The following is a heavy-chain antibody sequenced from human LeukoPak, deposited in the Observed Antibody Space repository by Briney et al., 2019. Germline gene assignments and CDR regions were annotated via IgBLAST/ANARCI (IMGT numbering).Heavy chain of an antibody. J-gene: IGHJ4*02. D-gene: IGHD2-2*01. Sequence: PGGSLRLSCAASGFTFNSFAMNWVRQAPGKGLEWVSSISSSSDHIAYADSVKGRFTISRDNAKNALYLQVNSLRAEDTAVYYCARGVVPAAFDYWGQGTLVTVSS. CDR2: ISSSSDHI. CDR1: GFTFNSFA. V-gene: IGHV3-21*01. CDR3: ARGVVPAAFDY.